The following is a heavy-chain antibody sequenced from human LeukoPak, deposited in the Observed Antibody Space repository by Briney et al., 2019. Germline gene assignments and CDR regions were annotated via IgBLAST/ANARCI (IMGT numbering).Heavy chain of an antibody. J-gene: IGHJ4*02. D-gene: IGHD5-12*01. V-gene: IGHV4-34*01. CDR3: AMGSGYAAY. CDR1: GGSFSGYY. CDR2: INHSGST. Sequence: SETLSLTCAVYGGSFSGYYWSWIRQPPGKGLEWIGEINHSGSTNYNLSLKSRVTISIDTSKNQFSLKLSSVTAADTAVYYCAMGSGYAAYWGQGTLVTVSS.